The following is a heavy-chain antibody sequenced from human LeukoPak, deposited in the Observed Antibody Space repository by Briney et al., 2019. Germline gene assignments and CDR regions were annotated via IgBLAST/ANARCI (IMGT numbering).Heavy chain of an antibody. J-gene: IGHJ6*02. V-gene: IGHV3-23*01. Sequence: GGSLRLSCVASGFSFSSYAMSWVRQAPRKGLAWVSAISGSGGDSYYADSVKGRFTISRDNSRNTLYLQMNSLRAEDTALYYCAKDRMFHYYYGMDVWGQGTTVTVSS. CDR1: GFSFSSYA. CDR2: ISGSGGDS. CDR3: AKDRMFHYYYGMDV. D-gene: IGHD3-10*02.